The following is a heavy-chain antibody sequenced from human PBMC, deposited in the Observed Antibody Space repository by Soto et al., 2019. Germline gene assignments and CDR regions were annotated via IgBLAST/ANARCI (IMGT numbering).Heavy chain of an antibody. Sequence: SETLSLTCTVSGGSISSSSYYWGWIRQPPRKGLEWIGSIYYSGSTYYNPSLKSRVTISVDKSKNQFSLKLSSVTAADTAVYYCARLPGGQPVGLWYFDLWGRGTLVTVSS. D-gene: IGHD3-10*01. CDR2: IYYSGST. V-gene: IGHV4-39*01. CDR3: ARLPGGQPVGLWYFDL. J-gene: IGHJ2*01. CDR1: GGSISSSSYY.